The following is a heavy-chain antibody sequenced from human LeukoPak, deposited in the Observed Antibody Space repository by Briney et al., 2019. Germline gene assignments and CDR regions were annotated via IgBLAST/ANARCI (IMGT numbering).Heavy chain of an antibody. D-gene: IGHD5-24*01. CDR2: ISSSSSYI. Sequence: GGSLRLSCAASGFTFSSYAMKWVRQAPGKGLEWVSSISSSSSYIYYADSVKGRFTISRDNAKNSLYLQMNSLRAEDTAVYYCARLELYGYNYTPDFDYWGQGTLVTVSS. V-gene: IGHV3-21*01. J-gene: IGHJ4*02. CDR1: GFTFSSYA. CDR3: ARLELYGYNYTPDFDY.